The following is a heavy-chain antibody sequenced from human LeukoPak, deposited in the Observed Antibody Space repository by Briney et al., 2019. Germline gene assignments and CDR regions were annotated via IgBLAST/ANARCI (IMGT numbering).Heavy chain of an antibody. J-gene: IGHJ4*02. CDR2: IIPILGIA. D-gene: IGHD5-18*01. CDR1: GGTFSSYA. CDR3: ARYPTYRGYSYGYFDY. V-gene: IGHV1-69*04. Sequence: ASVKVSCKASGGTFSSYAISWVRQAPGQGLEWMGRIIPILGIANYAQKFQGRVTITADKSTSTAYMELSSLRSEDTAVYYCARYPTYRGYSYGYFDYWGQGTLVTFSS.